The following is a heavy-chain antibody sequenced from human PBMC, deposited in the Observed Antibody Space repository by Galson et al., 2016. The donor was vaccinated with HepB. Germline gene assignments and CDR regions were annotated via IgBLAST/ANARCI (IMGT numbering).Heavy chain of an antibody. V-gene: IGHV1-46*01. J-gene: IGHJ6*02. CDR1: GYTFTSYF. D-gene: IGHD3-9*01. CDR2: INPSGGVT. Sequence: SVKVSCKASGYTFTSYFMHWVRRAPGQGLEWMGIINPSGGVTTYAQIFQGRITMTRDTSTSTVYMDLSSLRSEDTAVYYCARGPVKSDYYCYLMDVWGQGTTVIVSS. CDR3: ARGPVKSDYYCYLMDV.